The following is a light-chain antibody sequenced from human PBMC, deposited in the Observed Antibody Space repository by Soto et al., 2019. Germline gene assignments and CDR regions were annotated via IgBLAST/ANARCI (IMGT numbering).Light chain of an antibody. Sequence: EIVLTQSPDTLSLSPGERATLSCRASQSVRSSYLAWYQQKPGQAPRLLIYGASNRATGIPDRFSGSGSGTEFTLTISSLQSEDFAVYYCQQYNYWPPWTFGQGTKVDIK. CDR2: GAS. J-gene: IGKJ1*01. V-gene: IGKV3D-15*01. CDR1: QSVRSSY. CDR3: QQYNYWPPWT.